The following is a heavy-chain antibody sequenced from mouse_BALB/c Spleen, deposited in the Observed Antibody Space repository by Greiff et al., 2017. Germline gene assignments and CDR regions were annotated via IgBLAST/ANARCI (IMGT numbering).Heavy chain of an antibody. CDR3: ASLDYYGSSPYYYAMDY. V-gene: IGHV1S81*02. D-gene: IGHD1-1*01. CDR1: GYTFTSYW. CDR2: INPSNGRT. J-gene: IGHJ4*01. Sequence: VQLQQSGAELVKPGASVKLSCKASGYTFTSYWMHWVKQRPGQGLEWIGEINPSNGRTNYNEKFKSKATLTVDKSSSTAYMQLSSLTSEDSAVYYCASLDYYGSSPYYYAMDYWGQGTSVTVSS.